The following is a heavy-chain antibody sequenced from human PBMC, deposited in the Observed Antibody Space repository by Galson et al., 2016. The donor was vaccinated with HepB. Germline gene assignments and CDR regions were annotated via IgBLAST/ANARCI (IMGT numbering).Heavy chain of an antibody. CDR1: GFTFSSYS. Sequence: SLRLSCAASGFTFSSYSMSWIRQAPGKGLEWVSYISSSGSTIYYADSVKGRFTISRDNAKNSLYLQMNSLRAEDTAVYYCARDNGDFWSGYNDGLFDYWGQGTLVTVSS. CDR3: ARDNGDFWSGYNDGLFDY. D-gene: IGHD3-3*01. V-gene: IGHV3-11*01. J-gene: IGHJ4*02. CDR2: ISSSGSTI.